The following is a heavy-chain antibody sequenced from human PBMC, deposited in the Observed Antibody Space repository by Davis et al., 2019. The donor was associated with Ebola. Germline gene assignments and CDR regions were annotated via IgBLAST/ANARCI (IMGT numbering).Heavy chain of an antibody. Sequence: GESLKISCAASGFTFSHAWMSWVRQAPGKGLEWVGRIKSKIDGGTPDYATPVKGRFTISRDDSRDTLDLQMTSLKTEDTAVYYCTTDPRITMIRGASAEIWGQGTLVTVSS. CDR2: IKSKIDGGTP. CDR3: TTDPRITMIRGASAEI. CDR1: GFTFSHAW. V-gene: IGHV3-15*01. J-gene: IGHJ4*02. D-gene: IGHD3-10*01.